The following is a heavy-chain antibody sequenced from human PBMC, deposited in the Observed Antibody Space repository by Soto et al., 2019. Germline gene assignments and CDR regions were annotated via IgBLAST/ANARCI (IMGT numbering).Heavy chain of an antibody. D-gene: IGHD3-3*01. V-gene: IGHV3-9*01. J-gene: IGHJ4*02. CDR2: ISWNSGSI. CDR1: GFTFDDYA. CDR3: AKDDGGDFWSGYQHFDY. Sequence: EVQLVESGGGLVQPGRSLRLSCAASGFTFDDYAMHWVRQAPGKGLEWVSGISWNSGSIGYADSVKGRFTISRDNDKNSLYLQMNSLRAEDTALYYCAKDDGGDFWSGYQHFDYWGQGTLVTVSS.